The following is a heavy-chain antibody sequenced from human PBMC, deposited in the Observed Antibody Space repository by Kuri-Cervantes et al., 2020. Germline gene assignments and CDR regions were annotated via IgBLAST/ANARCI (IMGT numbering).Heavy chain of an antibody. CDR3: AKDRTRGWTMVTTSTGLTNEQINDY. CDR1: GFTFDDYA. V-gene: IGHV3-9*01. Sequence: GGSLRLSCAASGFTFDDYAMHWVRQAPGKGLEWVSGISWNSGSIGYADSVKGRFTISRDNAKNSLYLQMNSLRAEDTAVYYCAKDRTRGWTMVTTSTGLTNEQINDYWGQGTLVTVSS. J-gene: IGHJ4*02. D-gene: IGHD4-17*01. CDR2: ISWNSGSI.